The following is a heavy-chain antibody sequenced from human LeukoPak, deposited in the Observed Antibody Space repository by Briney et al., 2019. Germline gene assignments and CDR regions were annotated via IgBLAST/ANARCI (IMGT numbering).Heavy chain of an antibody. CDR3: AKKGAYDYGDYGGGLNFDY. CDR1: GFTFSSYA. D-gene: IGHD4-17*01. V-gene: IGHV3-23*01. CDR2: ISGSGGST. Sequence: GGSLRLSCAASGFTFSSYARSWVRQAPGKGLEWVSAISGSGGSTYYADSVKGRFTISRDNSKNTLYLQMNSLRAEDTAVYYCAKKGAYDYGDYGGGLNFDYWGQGTLVTVSS. J-gene: IGHJ4*02.